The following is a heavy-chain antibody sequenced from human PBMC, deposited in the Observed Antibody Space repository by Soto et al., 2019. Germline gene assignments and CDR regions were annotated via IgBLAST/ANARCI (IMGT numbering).Heavy chain of an antibody. CDR2: IYYSGST. CDR3: ARHNDYGEPNYFDY. Sequence: SETLSLTCTVSGGSISSYYWSWIRQPPGKGLEWIGYIYYSGSTNYNPSLKSRVTISVDTSKNQFSLKLSSVTAADTAVYYCARHNDYGEPNYFDYWGQGTLVTVSS. V-gene: IGHV4-59*08. D-gene: IGHD4-17*01. J-gene: IGHJ4*02. CDR1: GGSISSYY.